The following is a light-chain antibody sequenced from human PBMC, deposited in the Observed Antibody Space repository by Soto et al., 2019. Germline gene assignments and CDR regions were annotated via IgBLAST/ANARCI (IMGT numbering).Light chain of an antibody. CDR2: EVN. CDR3: KSYTGINNWV. Sequence: QSALTQPPSASGSPGQSVTISCTGTSSDVGGYNYVSWYQQHPGKAPKVMIYEVNKRPSGVPDRFSGSKSGNTASLTVSGLQAEDEADYFCKSYTGINNWVFGGGPLLTVL. V-gene: IGLV2-8*01. J-gene: IGLJ3*02. CDR1: SSDVGGYNY.